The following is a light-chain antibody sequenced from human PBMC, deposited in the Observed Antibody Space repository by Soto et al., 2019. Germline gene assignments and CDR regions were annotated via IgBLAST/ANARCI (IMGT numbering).Light chain of an antibody. CDR1: NSNIGNNY. CDR2: DND. J-gene: IGLJ2*01. Sequence: QSVLTQPPSVSAAPGQKVTISCSGSNSNIGNNYVSWYQQLPNAAPKLLIHDNDKRPSGIPDRFSGSKSGTSATLDITGLQTGDEADYYCGTWDSSLRAVVFGGGTKLTVL. CDR3: GTWDSSLRAVV. V-gene: IGLV1-51*01.